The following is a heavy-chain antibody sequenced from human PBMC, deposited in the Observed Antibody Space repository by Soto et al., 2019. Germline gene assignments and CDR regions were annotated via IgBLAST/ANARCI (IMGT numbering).Heavy chain of an antibody. J-gene: IGHJ6*04. D-gene: IGHD3-22*01. V-gene: IGHV1-18*01. CDR1: GYTFTTYD. CDR2: ISAYNGNT. Sequence: GASVKVACKASGYTFTTYDLSWVRQAPGQGLEWMGWISAYNGNTNYAQNLQGRVTMTTDTSTSTAYMELRSLRSDDTAVYYCARVIGYYYHMDVWGKGTTVTVSS. CDR3: ARVIGYYYHMDV.